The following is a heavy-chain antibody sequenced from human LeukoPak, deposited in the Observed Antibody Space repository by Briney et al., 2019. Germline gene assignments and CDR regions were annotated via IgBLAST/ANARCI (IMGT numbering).Heavy chain of an antibody. J-gene: IGHJ4*02. CDR3: AKGEADLDY. CDR1: GFTFSSYG. Sequence: GGSLRLSCAASGFTFSSYGMNWVRQAPGKGLEWVAFIRYDGGNKYYADSVKGRFTISRDSSKNTLYLQMSSLRADDTAVYYCAKGEADLDYWGQGTLVTVSS. D-gene: IGHD1-26*01. CDR2: IRYDGGNK. V-gene: IGHV3-30*02.